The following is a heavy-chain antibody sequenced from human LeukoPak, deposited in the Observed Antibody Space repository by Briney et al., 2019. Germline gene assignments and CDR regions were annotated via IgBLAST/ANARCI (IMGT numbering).Heavy chain of an antibody. J-gene: IGHJ4*02. D-gene: IGHD3-22*01. CDR2: ISGSGGST. CDR1: GFTFSSYA. V-gene: IGHV3-23*01. CDR3: AKTTVYYDSSGYQN. Sequence: PGGSLRLSCAASGFTFSSYAMSWVRQAPGKGLEWVSAISGSGGSTYYADSVKGRFTISRDNSKNTPYLQMNSLRAEDTAVYYCAKTTVYYDSSGYQNWGQGTLVTVSS.